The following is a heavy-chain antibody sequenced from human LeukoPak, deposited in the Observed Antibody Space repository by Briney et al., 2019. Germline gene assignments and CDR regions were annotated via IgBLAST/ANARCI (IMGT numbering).Heavy chain of an antibody. Sequence: GGSLRLSCAASGFTFSSYAMHWVRQAPGKGLEWVAVISYDGSNKYYADSVKGRFTISRDNSKNTLYLQMNSLRAEDTAVYCCAKFTYYYGSGSYFPYYFDYWGQGTLVTVSS. D-gene: IGHD3-10*01. J-gene: IGHJ4*02. CDR2: ISYDGSNK. CDR3: AKFTYYYGSGSYFPYYFDY. V-gene: IGHV3-30*04. CDR1: GFTFSSYA.